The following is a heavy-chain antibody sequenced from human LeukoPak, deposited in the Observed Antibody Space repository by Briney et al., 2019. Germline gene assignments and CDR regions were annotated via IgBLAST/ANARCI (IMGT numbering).Heavy chain of an antibody. CDR2: IYYSGST. Sequence: SETLSLTCTVSGGSVSSGSYYWSWIRQPPGKGLEWIGYIYYSGSTNYNPSLKSRVTISVDTSKNQFSLKLGSVTAADTAVYYCARGHYDILTAYYEGYYYYGMDVWGKGTTVTVSS. CDR1: GGSVSSGSYY. J-gene: IGHJ6*04. D-gene: IGHD3-9*01. V-gene: IGHV4-61*01. CDR3: ARGHYDILTAYYEGYYYYGMDV.